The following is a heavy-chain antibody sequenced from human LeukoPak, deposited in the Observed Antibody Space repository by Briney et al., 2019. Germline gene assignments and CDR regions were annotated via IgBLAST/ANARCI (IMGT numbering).Heavy chain of an antibody. D-gene: IGHD6-25*01. Sequence: ASVEVSCKASGYTFTSYTIHWVRQAPGQRLQWMGLINAGNGNTKYSQDFQGRVTITRDTSASTAYMEVSSLRSEDMAVYYCARVGSRDYAFDIWGQGTMVTVSS. CDR1: GYTFTSYT. CDR2: INAGNGNT. CDR3: ARVGSRDYAFDI. J-gene: IGHJ3*02. V-gene: IGHV1-3*03.